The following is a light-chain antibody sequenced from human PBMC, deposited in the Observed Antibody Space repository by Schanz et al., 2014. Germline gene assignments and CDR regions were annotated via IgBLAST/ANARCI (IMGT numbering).Light chain of an antibody. Sequence: EIVLTQSPATLSLSPGERATLSCGASQSVSSSYLAWYQQKPGQAPRLLISDASTRATGVPARFSGSGSGTEFSLTISSLQSEDFAVYYCQHYGNWPLTFGGGTKVEIK. J-gene: IGKJ4*01. CDR3: QHYGNWPLT. CDR2: DAS. CDR1: QSVSSSY. V-gene: IGKV3-15*01.